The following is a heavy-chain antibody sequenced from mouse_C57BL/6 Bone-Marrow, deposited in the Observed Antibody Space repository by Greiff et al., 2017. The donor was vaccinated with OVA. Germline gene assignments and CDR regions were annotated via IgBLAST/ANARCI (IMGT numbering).Heavy chain of an antibody. CDR2: FYPGSGSI. J-gene: IGHJ3*01. CDR3: ARHEDPRLAWGFAY. CDR1: GYTFTEYT. V-gene: IGHV1-62-2*01. Sequence: QVHVKQSGAELVKPGASVKLSCKASGYTFTEYTIHWVKQRSGQGLEWIGWFYPGSGSIKYNEKFKDKATLTADKSSSTVYMELSRLASEDSAVYFCARHEDPRLAWGFAYWGQGTLVTVSA. D-gene: IGHD6-1*01.